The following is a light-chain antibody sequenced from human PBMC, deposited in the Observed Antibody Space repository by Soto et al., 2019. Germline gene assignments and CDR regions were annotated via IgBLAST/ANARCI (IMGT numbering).Light chain of an antibody. CDR3: QQCATSPRT. V-gene: IGKV3-20*01. CDR1: QTVENNY. J-gene: IGKJ1*01. CDR2: DAS. Sequence: EIVLTQSPGTLSLSPGERATLSCRASQTVENNYLAWYQQRPGQAPRLLVDDASRRAAGIPDRFSGRGSGTDFTLTISRLEPEDFAVYYCQQCATSPRTFGQGTKVEIK.